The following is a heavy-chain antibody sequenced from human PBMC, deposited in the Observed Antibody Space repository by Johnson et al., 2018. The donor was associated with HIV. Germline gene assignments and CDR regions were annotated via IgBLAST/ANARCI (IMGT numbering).Heavy chain of an antibody. V-gene: IGHV3-30*02. CDR2: IRYDGSNR. Sequence: QVQLVESGGGVVQPGGSLRLSCAASGFTFSSYGMHWVRQAPGKGLEWVAFIRYDGSNRYYADSVKGRFTISRDNSKNTLYLQMNSLRAEDTAVYYCARAWVNYYDSSSFGNAFDIWGQGTMVTVSS. CDR3: ARAWVNYYDSSSFGNAFDI. J-gene: IGHJ3*02. CDR1: GFTFSSYG. D-gene: IGHD3-22*01.